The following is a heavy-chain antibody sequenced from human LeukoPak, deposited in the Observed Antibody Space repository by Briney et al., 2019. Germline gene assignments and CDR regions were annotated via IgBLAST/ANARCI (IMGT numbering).Heavy chain of an antibody. J-gene: IGHJ5*02. CDR1: GGSISSYY. CDR2: IYYGGST. V-gene: IGHV4-59*01. CDR3: ARGVVVVPSTGVWFDP. D-gene: IGHD2-2*01. Sequence: PSETLSLTCTVSGGSISSYYWSWIRQPPGKGLEWIGYIYYGGSTNYNPSLKSRVTISVDTSKNQFSLKLSSVTAADTAVYYCARGVVVVPSTGVWFDPWGQGTLVTVSS.